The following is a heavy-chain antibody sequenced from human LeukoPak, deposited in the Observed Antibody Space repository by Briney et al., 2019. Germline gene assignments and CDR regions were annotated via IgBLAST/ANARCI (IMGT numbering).Heavy chain of an antibody. D-gene: IGHD3-16*02. CDR1: GFTFSSYA. CDR2: ISGSGGST. Sequence: GGSLRLSCAASGFTFSSYAMSWVRQAPGKGLEWVSAISGSGGSTYYADSVKGRFTISRDISRNTLYLQMNSLRADDTAVYFCAKDTSYHGYWGQGILVTVSS. CDR3: AKDTSYHGY. J-gene: IGHJ4*02. V-gene: IGHV3-23*01.